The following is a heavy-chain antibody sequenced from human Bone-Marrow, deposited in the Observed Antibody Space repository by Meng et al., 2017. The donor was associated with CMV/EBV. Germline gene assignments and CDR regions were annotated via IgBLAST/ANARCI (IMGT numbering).Heavy chain of an antibody. V-gene: IGHV3-73*01. CDR1: GFTFSGSA. J-gene: IGHJ6*02. Sequence: GESLKISCAASGFTFSGSAVHWVRQASGKGLEWVGRIRSKANSYATAYAASVKGRFTISRDDSKNTAYLQMNSLKTEDTAVYYCTISDTAMVRGNYYYYYGMDVWGQGTTVTVSS. CDR2: IRSKANSYAT. D-gene: IGHD5-18*01. CDR3: TISDTAMVRGNYYYYYGMDV.